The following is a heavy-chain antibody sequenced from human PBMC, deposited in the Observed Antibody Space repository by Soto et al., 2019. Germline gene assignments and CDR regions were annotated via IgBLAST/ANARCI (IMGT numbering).Heavy chain of an antibody. CDR3: ARGGHVVVVTAALDY. V-gene: IGHV1-46*01. CDR2: VNPSGGHT. Sequence: QVQLMQSGAEVKKPGASVKVSCKASGDTFTNYYIHWVRQAPGQGLEWMGTVNPSGGHTTYAQHFLGRVTXTREASXXTLYMELTSVTSDDTAVYYCARGGHVVVVTAALDYWGQGTLVTVSS. D-gene: IGHD2-21*02. J-gene: IGHJ4*02. CDR1: GDTFTNYY.